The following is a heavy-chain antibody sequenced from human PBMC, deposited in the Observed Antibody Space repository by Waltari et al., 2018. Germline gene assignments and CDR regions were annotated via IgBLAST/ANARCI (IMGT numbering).Heavy chain of an antibody. CDR2: VYKSGTT. D-gene: IGHD5-12*01. CDR1: RSSIRNNIYY. Sequence: QLQLQESGPGVAAPSETLSLTCTVSRSSIRNNIYYWGWVRQPPGKGLVWFGSVYKSGTTYYNPSLKSRVTISVDTSNNQFSLKLNSVTAADTAVYYCVRGYPDIVATISDYWGQGTLVIVSS. V-gene: IGHV4-39*07. CDR3: VRGYPDIVATISDY. J-gene: IGHJ4*02.